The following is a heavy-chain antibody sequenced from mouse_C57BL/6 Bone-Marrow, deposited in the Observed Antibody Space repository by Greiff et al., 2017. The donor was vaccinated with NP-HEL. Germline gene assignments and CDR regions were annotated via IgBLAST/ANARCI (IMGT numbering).Heavy chain of an antibody. Sequence: VQLQQSGAELAKPGASVKLSCKASGYTFTSYWMHWVKQRPGQGLEWIGYINPSSGYTKYNQKFKDKATLTADKSSSTAYMQLSSLTYEDSAVYYCASYSLVWYFDVWGTGTTVTVSS. CDR3: ASYSLVWYFDV. J-gene: IGHJ1*03. D-gene: IGHD2-2*01. CDR1: GYTFTSYW. V-gene: IGHV1-7*01. CDR2: INPSSGYT.